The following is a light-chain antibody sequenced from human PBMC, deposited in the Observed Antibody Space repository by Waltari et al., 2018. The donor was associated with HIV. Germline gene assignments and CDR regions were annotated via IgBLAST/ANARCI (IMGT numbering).Light chain of an antibody. CDR3: SSYSSSSTLVV. J-gene: IGLJ2*01. CDR1: ISDIGTYDH. V-gene: IGLV2-14*03. CDR2: AVS. Sequence: QSALTQPASVSGSPGQSITIPCTGAISDIGTYDHVSWYQQHPGRAPKLLIYAVSNRPSGVSNRFSASKSGNTASLTISGLQSDDEADYYCSSYSSSSTLVVFGGGTKVTVL.